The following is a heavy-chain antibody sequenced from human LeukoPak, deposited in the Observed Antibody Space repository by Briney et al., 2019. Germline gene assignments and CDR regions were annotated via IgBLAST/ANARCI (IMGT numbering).Heavy chain of an antibody. CDR2: INPNSGGT. Sequence: ASVKVSCKASGYTFTGYYMHWVRQAPGQGLEWMGWINPNSGGTNYAQKFQGRVTMTRDTSISTAYMELSRLRSDDTAVYYCARVAPDSWSGYFLYYFDYWGQGTLVTVSS. D-gene: IGHD3-3*01. J-gene: IGHJ4*02. V-gene: IGHV1-2*02. CDR3: ARVAPDSWSGYFLYYFDY. CDR1: GYTFTGYY.